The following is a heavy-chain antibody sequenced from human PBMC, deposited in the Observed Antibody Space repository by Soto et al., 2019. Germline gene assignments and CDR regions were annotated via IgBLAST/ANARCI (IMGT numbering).Heavy chain of an antibody. J-gene: IGHJ3*02. CDR1: GFTFSSYA. CDR3: ASPNTSGSPGFAAAFDI. CDR2: ISYDGSNK. V-gene: IGHV3-30-3*01. D-gene: IGHD1-26*01. Sequence: GGSLRLSCAASGFTFSSYAMHWVRQAPGKGLEWVAVISYDGSNKYYADSVKGRFTISRDNSKNTLYLQMNSLRAEDTTVYYCASPNTSGSPGFAAAFDIWGQGTMVTVSS.